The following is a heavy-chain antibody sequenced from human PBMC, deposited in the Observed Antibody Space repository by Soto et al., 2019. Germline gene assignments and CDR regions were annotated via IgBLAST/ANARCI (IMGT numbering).Heavy chain of an antibody. D-gene: IGHD2-2*01. J-gene: IGHJ3*01. V-gene: IGHV2-5*02. CDR2: IYWDDHQ. CDR1: GFSLSTDGVG. Sequence: QITLKESGPTLVKPTQTLTLTCTFSGFSLSTDGVGVGWIRQPPGKALEWLALIYWDDHQRYSPSLKTRLTITKDTSKNQVVLTMTNMDPVDTATYYCAHAYGGTSWPNDAFDVWGQGTVVTVSS. CDR3: AHAYGGTSWPNDAFDV.